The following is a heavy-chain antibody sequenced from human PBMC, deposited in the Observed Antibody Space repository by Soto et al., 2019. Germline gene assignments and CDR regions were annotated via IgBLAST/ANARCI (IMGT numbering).Heavy chain of an antibody. Sequence: QVQLVESGGGEVQPGRSLRLSCAASGFTFSSYGMHWVRQAPGKGLEWVAVISYDGSNKYYADSVKGRFTISRDNSKNTLYLQMNSLRAEDTAVYYCAKDWGIAAAGRVGYFDLWGRGTLVTVSS. CDR2: ISYDGSNK. V-gene: IGHV3-30*18. D-gene: IGHD6-13*01. CDR1: GFTFSSYG. J-gene: IGHJ2*01. CDR3: AKDWGIAAAGRVGYFDL.